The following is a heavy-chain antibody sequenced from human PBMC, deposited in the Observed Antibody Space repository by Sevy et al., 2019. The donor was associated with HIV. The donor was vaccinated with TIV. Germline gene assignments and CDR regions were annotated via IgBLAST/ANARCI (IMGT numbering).Heavy chain of an antibody. Sequence: GGSLRLSCAASGFTFSSYAMHWVRQAPGKGLEWVAVISYDGSNKYYADSVKGRFTISRDNSKNTLYLQMNSLRVEDTAVYYCAKEEYSGYDYWGQGTRVTVSS. CDR2: ISYDGSNK. J-gene: IGHJ4*02. V-gene: IGHV3-30*04. D-gene: IGHD5-12*01. CDR1: GFTFSSYA. CDR3: AKEEYSGYDY.